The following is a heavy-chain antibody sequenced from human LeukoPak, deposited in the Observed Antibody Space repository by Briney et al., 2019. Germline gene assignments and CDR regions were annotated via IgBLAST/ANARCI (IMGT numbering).Heavy chain of an antibody. Sequence: KPSETLSLTCAVYGGSFSNYYWSWIRQPPGKGLEWIGEINHSGSTNYNPSLKSRVTISVDTSKNQVALKLSSVTAADTAVYYCARGLALYGGNPRHYYGMDVWGQGTTVTVSS. V-gene: IGHV4-34*01. J-gene: IGHJ6*02. CDR2: INHSGST. D-gene: IGHD4-23*01. CDR3: ARGLALYGGNPRHYYGMDV. CDR1: GGSFSNYY.